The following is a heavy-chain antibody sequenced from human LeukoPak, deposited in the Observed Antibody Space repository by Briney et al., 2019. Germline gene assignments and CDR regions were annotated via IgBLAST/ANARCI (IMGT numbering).Heavy chain of an antibody. J-gene: IGHJ3*02. V-gene: IGHV3-53*01. Sequence: GGSLRLSCEASRFTVSSTLMVWVRQAPGKGLEWVSVTYTGGNSYYAGSVQGRFIISRDISKNTLYLQMNNLRAEDSALCYCARGGRGSAAVVAPRSFDIWGQGTMVTVSS. CDR2: TYTGGNS. CDR1: RFTVSSTL. D-gene: IGHD3-22*01. CDR3: ARGGRGSAAVVAPRSFDI.